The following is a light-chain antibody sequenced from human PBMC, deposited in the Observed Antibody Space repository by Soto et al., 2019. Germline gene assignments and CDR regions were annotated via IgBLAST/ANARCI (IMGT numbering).Light chain of an antibody. V-gene: IGKV1-39*01. CDR2: AAS. Sequence: DIQMTQSPSSLSASVGDRVTITCRASQSISSYLNWYQQKPGKAPKLLIYAASSLQSGVPSSFSGSGSGTDFTLTISSLQPEDFATCYCQQSYSTPVYTFGQGTKLEIK. CDR3: QQSYSTPVYT. J-gene: IGKJ2*01. CDR1: QSISSY.